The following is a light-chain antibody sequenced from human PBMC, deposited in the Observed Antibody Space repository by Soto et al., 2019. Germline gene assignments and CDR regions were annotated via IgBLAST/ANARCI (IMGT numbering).Light chain of an antibody. CDR2: AAS. CDR1: QGISSY. CDR3: QQLNSYPPT. Sequence: IQMTQSPSSFSASTGDRVTITCRASQGISSYLAWYQQKPGKAPKLLIYAASTLQSGVPSRFSDSGSGTEFTLTISSLQPEDFATYYCQQLNSYPPTFGQGTRLEIK. V-gene: IGKV1-8*01. J-gene: IGKJ5*01.